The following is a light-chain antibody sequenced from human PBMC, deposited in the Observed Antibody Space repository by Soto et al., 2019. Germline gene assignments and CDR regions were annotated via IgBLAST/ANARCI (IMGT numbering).Light chain of an antibody. CDR3: QQLNSFPIP. CDR2: GAS. J-gene: IGKJ3*01. V-gene: IGKV1-9*01. Sequence: IQLTQSPSSLSASVGDIVTITCRASQGISSFFAWYQQKPGKAPKLLIYGASTLQSGVPSRFSGSGSGTDFTLTIGSLQPEDFATYYSQQLNSFPIPFGPGTKVDI. CDR1: QGISSF.